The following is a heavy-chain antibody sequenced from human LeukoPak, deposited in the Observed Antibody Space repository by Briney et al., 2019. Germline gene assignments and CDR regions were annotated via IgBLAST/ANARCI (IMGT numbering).Heavy chain of an antibody. CDR2: VYSSGIT. V-gene: IGHV4-61*02. CDR1: GGSISSGSFV. Sequence: SETLSLTCTVSGGSISSGSFVWRWIRQPARRGLEWIVRVYSSGITNYSPSLKSRVTISVDTSKNQFSLNLTSVTAADTAVYYCARDRGDLDYWGQGTLVTVSS. CDR3: ARDRGDLDY. J-gene: IGHJ4*02.